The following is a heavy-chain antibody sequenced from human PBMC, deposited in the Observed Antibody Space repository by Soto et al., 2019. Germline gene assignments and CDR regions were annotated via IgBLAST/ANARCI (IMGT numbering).Heavy chain of an antibody. Sequence: QLQLQESGSGLVKPSQTLSLTCAASGGSISSGGYSWSWIRQPPGKALEWIGYIYHSGSAYYTPPRKSRVTISVDRSKNQFSLKLSSVTAAVTAVYYCARVPGLWGRGTLVTVSS. CDR1: GGSISSGGYS. J-gene: IGHJ2*01. V-gene: IGHV4-30-2*01. CDR3: ARVPGL. CDR2: IYHSGSA.